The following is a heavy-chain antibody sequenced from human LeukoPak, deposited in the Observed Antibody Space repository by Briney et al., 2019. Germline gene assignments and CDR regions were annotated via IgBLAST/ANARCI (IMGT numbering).Heavy chain of an antibody. Sequence: ASMKVSCKVSGYSLTELSIYWVRQAPGKGLEWVGGFDPEEDETIYAQKFQGRLIMTEDTSTDTAYMELSSLRSEDTAVYYCTTGGTGYYYVINYWGQGTLVTVSS. CDR3: TTGGTGYYYVINY. D-gene: IGHD3-22*01. CDR1: GYSLTELS. V-gene: IGHV1-24*01. CDR2: FDPEEDET. J-gene: IGHJ4*02.